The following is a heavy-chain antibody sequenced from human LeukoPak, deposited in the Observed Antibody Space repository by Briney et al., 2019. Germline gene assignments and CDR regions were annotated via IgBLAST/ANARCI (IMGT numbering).Heavy chain of an antibody. CDR2: ISGSGGST. CDR1: GFTFSSYG. J-gene: IGHJ4*02. CDR3: AKDRVGVTTSPLDY. Sequence: GGSLRLSCAASGFTFSSYGMHWVRQAPGKGLEWVSAISGSGGSTYYADSVKGRFTISRDNSKNTLYLQMNSLRAEDTAVYYCAKDRVGVTTSPLDYWGQGTLVTVSS. D-gene: IGHD4-17*01. V-gene: IGHV3-23*01.